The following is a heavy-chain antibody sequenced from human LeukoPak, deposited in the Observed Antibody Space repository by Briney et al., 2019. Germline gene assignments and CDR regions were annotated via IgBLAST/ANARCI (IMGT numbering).Heavy chain of an antibody. D-gene: IGHD2/OR15-2a*01. J-gene: IGHJ4*02. CDR3: AKDPTTEKVTFWVQ. Sequence: GGSLRLSCEASGLNFSTYGMHWVRQAPGKGLEWVGFTRYDGNYVKYADSVKGRFTISRDNSKNTLYLQMNSLRAEDTAVYYCAKDPTTEKVTFWVQWGQGTLVTVSS. CDR2: TRYDGNYV. V-gene: IGHV3-30*02. CDR1: GLNFSTYG.